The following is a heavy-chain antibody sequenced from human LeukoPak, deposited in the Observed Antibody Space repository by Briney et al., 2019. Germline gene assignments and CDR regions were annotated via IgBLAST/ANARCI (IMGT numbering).Heavy chain of an antibody. J-gene: IGHJ4*02. CDR3: ARLVSSGWYRYYFDY. D-gene: IGHD6-19*01. CDR2: ISGSGGST. V-gene: IGHV3-23*01. CDR1: GFTFSNYA. Sequence: GGSLRLSCAASGFTFSNYAMSWVRQAPGKGLEWVSTISGSGGSTYYAESVKGRFTISRDNSKNSLYLQMNSLRAEDTAVYYCARLVSSGWYRYYFDYWGQGTLVTVSS.